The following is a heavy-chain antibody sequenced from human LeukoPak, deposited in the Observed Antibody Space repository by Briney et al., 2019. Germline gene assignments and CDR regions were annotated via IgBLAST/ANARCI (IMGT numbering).Heavy chain of an antibody. CDR2: INPNSGGT. Sequence: ASVTVSCQASGYTFTGYYMHWVRPAPGQGLAWMGWINPNSGGTHYAQKFRGRVTMTRDTSISTAYMELSRLRSDDTAVYYCAGTGYSSSWYYFDYWGEGTLVTVSS. V-gene: IGHV1-2*02. CDR3: AGTGYSSSWYYFDY. CDR1: GYTFTGYY. J-gene: IGHJ4*02. D-gene: IGHD6-13*01.